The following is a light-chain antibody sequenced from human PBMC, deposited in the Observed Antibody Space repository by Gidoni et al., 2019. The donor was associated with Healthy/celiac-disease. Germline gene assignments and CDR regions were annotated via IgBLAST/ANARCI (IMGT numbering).Light chain of an antibody. J-gene: IGKJ2*01. CDR1: QSISSY. Sequence: DIQMTQSPSSLSASVGDRVTITCRASQSISSYLNWYQQTPGKAPKLLLYAASSLHSGVPSRFSGSGSWTDFTLTISSLQPEDFATYYCQQSYSTPRTFXQXTKLEIK. CDR2: AAS. CDR3: QQSYSTPRT. V-gene: IGKV1-39*01.